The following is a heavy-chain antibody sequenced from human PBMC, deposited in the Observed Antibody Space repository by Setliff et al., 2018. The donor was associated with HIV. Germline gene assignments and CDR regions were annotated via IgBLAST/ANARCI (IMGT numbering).Heavy chain of an antibody. Sequence: GGSLRLSCAASGINFSNAWMSWVRQAPGKGLEWVGRIKSKSNGETTDSAAPVKGRFTISRDDSKNTLYLQMNSLRAEDTAVYYCAKEHYERSGFSNWGQGTLVTVSS. V-gene: IGHV3-15*01. D-gene: IGHD3-22*01. CDR1: GINFSNAW. CDR2: IKSKSNGETT. J-gene: IGHJ4*02. CDR3: AKEHYERSGFSN.